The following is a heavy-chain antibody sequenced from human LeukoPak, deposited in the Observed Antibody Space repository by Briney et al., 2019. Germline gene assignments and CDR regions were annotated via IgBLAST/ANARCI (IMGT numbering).Heavy chain of an antibody. Sequence: GESLKISCKGSGYSSTRYWIGWVRQMPGKGLEWMGIIYPGDSDTRYSPAFQGQVTISAAKSINTACLQWSSLKASDTAMYYCARLPLTTGGFDYWGQGTLVTVSS. V-gene: IGHV5-51*01. J-gene: IGHJ4*02. CDR3: ARLPLTTGGFDY. CDR1: GYSSTRYW. D-gene: IGHD4-11*01. CDR2: IYPGDSDT.